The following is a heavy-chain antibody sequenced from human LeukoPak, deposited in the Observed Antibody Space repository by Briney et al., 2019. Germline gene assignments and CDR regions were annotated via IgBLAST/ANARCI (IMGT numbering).Heavy chain of an antibody. V-gene: IGHV4-59*01. J-gene: IGHJ5*02. CDR1: GGSISSYY. D-gene: IGHD3-22*01. CDR3: ARSHSSGYYWFDP. Sequence: SETLSLTCTVSGGSISSYYWSWIRQPPGKGLEWIGYIYYSGSTNYNPSLKSRVTISVDTSKNQFSLKLSSVTAADTAVYYCARSHSSGYYWFDPWGQGTLVTVSS. CDR2: IYYSGST.